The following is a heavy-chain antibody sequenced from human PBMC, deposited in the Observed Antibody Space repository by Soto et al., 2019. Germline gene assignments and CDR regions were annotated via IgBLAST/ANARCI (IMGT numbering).Heavy chain of an antibody. J-gene: IGHJ4*02. Sequence: QLQLQESGPGLVKPSETLSLTCTVSGGSISSSSYYWGWIRQPPGKGLEWIGSIYYSGSTNYIPYLTSRGATCVGKSMTGCSLELSSVTAAGRAVYYCARRLVVDATHWFDYWGQGALVTVFS. CDR3: ARRLVVDATHWFDY. CDR1: GGSISSSSYY. D-gene: IGHD2-15*01. V-gene: IGHV4-39*01. CDR2: IYYSGST.